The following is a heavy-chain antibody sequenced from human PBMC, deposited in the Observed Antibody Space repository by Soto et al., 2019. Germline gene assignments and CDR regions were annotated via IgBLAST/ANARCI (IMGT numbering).Heavy chain of an antibody. D-gene: IGHD3-22*01. J-gene: IGHJ5*02. V-gene: IGHV1-18*01. CDR2: ISAYNGNT. Sequence: AASVKVSCKASGYTFTSYGISWVRQAPGQGLEWMGWISAYNGNTNYAQKLQGRVTMTTDTSTSTAYMELRSLRSDDTAVYYCARDLFLGYYDSSGYYDPYNWFDPWGQGTLVTVSS. CDR3: ARDLFLGYYDSSGYYDPYNWFDP. CDR1: GYTFTSYG.